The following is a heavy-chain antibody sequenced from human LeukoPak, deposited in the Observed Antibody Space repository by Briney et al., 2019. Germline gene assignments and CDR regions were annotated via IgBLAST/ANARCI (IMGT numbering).Heavy chain of an antibody. CDR2: ISYDGSNK. Sequence: GGSLRLSCAASGFTFSRHGMHWVRQAPGKGLEWVAVISYDGSNKYYADSVKGRFTISRDNSKNTLYLQMNSLRAEDTAVYYCARSLESYDSSGYKGVNYWGQGTLVTVSS. CDR1: GFTFSRHG. D-gene: IGHD3-22*01. V-gene: IGHV3-30*03. J-gene: IGHJ4*02. CDR3: ARSLESYDSSGYKGVNY.